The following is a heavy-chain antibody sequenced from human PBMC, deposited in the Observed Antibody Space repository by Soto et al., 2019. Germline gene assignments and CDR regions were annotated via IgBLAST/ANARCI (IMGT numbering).Heavy chain of an antibody. V-gene: IGHV4-30-4*01. CDR2: IYYSGST. CDR1: GCSISSGDYC. CDR3: ARVEAAAGTLDY. D-gene: IGHD6-13*01. J-gene: IGHJ4*02. Sequence: PSETLSLTCTVSGCSISSGDYCWSWIRQPPGKGLEWIGYIYYSGSTYYNPSLKSRVTISVDTSKNQFSLKLSSVTAADTAVYYCARVEAAAGTLDYWGQGTLVTVSS.